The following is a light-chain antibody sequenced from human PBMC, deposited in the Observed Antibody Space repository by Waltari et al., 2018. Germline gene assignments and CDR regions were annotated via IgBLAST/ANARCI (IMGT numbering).Light chain of an antibody. J-gene: IGKJ1*01. CDR1: QSLLHNNGYNY. CDR2: LGS. CDR3: MQVLRTVWT. V-gene: IGKV2-28*01. Sequence: DIVVTQSPLSLPVTPGEPASISCRSNQSLLHNNGYNYLDWILQKPGQPPQLLIYLGSNRASGVPDRFRGSGSGTDFTLQISRVEAEDVGVYYCMQVLRTVWTFVQGTKVEIK.